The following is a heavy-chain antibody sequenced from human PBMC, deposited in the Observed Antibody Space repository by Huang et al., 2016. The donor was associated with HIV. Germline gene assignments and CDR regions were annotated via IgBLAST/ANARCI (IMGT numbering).Heavy chain of an antibody. V-gene: IGHV2-5*02. CDR3: AHSAFGTSGYYFRMHFDY. J-gene: IGHJ4*02. CDR1: GFSLSTSEVG. Sequence: QITLKESGPMLVKPTQTLTLTCTFSGFSLSTSEVGVGWLRQPPGKALEWLALIYSDDDKRYRPSLKSRLTITKDTSRNQVVLTMTNMDPVDTGTYYCAHSAFGTSGYYFRMHFDYWGQGALVTVSS. CDR2: IYSDDDK. D-gene: IGHD3-22*01.